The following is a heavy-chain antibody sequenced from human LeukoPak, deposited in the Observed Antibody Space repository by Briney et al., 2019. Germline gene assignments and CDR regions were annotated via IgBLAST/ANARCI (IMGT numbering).Heavy chain of an antibody. D-gene: IGHD6-19*01. Sequence: GGSLTLFCAVSGFILTNAWEIWVRHAPGRGLEWVGRMKSKTDGGTTDYAAPVIGKFTISRHHSENTLYLEMKSLKTDVTAVYYCTTGVRGDVYWTSGCYITGGIQHWGHGTLVTVSS. J-gene: IGHJ1*01. V-gene: IGHV3-15*01. CDR3: TTGVRGDVYWTSGCYITGGIQH. CDR1: GFILTNAW. CDR2: MKSKTDGGTT.